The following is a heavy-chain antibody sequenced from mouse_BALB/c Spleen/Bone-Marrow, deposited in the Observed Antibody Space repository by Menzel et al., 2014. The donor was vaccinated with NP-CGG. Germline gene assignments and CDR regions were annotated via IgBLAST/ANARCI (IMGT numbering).Heavy chain of an antibody. V-gene: IGHV5-6-3*01. CDR2: INSNGGST. CDR1: GFTFSSYG. Sequence: EVKLVESGGGLVQPGGSLKLSCAASGFTFSSYGMSWVRQAPDKRLELVATINSNGGSTYYPDSVKGRFTISRDNAENTLYLQMSSLKSEDTAMYYCARVWYFDYWGQGTSLTVSS. CDR3: ARVWYFDY. J-gene: IGHJ2*03.